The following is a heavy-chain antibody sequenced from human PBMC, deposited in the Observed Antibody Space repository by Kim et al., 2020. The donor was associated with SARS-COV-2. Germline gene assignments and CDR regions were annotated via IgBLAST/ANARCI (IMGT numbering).Heavy chain of an antibody. Sequence: GGSLRLSCAASGFTFSSYAMSWVRQAPGKGLEWVSAISGSGGSTYYADSVKGRFTISRDNSKNTLYLQMNSLRAEDTAVYYCAKDMGRYDILTGYRYYYYGMDVWGQGTTVTVSS. CDR1: GFTFSSYA. CDR2: ISGSGGST. J-gene: IGHJ6*02. D-gene: IGHD3-9*01. CDR3: AKDMGRYDILTGYRYYYYGMDV. V-gene: IGHV3-23*01.